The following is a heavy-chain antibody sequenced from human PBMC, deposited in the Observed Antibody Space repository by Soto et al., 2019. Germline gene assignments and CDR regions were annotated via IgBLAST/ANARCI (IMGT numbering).Heavy chain of an antibody. D-gene: IGHD4-4*01. CDR2: ISYGGINN. J-gene: IGHJ4*02. CDR1: GFTFSNFP. CDR3: ARTTVVSGTPDFDY. V-gene: IGHV3-30-3*01. Sequence: GGSLRLSCAASGFTFSNFPLHRARQAPGKGLEWVAVISYGGINNYYADSVKGRFTISRDDSKNTVYLQMNGLRPEDTAVYFCARTTVVSGTPDFDYWGQGT.